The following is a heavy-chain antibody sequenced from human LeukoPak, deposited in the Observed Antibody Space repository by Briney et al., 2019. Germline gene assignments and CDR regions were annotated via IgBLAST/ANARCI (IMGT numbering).Heavy chain of an antibody. CDR2: INRSGST. J-gene: IGHJ3*01. CDR3: ASPRYCSGGRCGAS. D-gene: IGHD2-15*01. CDR1: GGSISSGGYY. Sequence: SQTLSLTCTVSGGSISSGGYYWSWIRQSPGKGLEWIGEINRSGSTNYNPSLKSRVTISVDTSKNQFSLKLTSVTAADTAVYYCASPRYCSGGRCGASWGQGTMVTVSS. V-gene: IGHV4-30-2*06.